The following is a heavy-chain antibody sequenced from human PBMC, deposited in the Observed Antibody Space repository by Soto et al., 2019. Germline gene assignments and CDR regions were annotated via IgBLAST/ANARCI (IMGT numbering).Heavy chain of an antibody. J-gene: IGHJ4*02. CDR1: GFTFSSYA. V-gene: IGHV3-23*01. D-gene: IGHD6-19*01. CDR3: AKAPGPYSSGWYYFDY. Sequence: GGSLRLSCAASGFTFSSYAMSWVRQAPGKGLEWVSAISGSGGSTYYADSVKGRFTISRDNSKNTLYLQMNSLRAEDTAVYYCAKAPGPYSSGWYYFDYWGQGPLVTVPS. CDR2: ISGSGGST.